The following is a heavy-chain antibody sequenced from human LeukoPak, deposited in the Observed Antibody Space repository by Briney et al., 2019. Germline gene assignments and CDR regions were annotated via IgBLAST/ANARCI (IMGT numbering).Heavy chain of an antibody. CDR2: IWYDGSHQ. D-gene: IGHD5-12*01. J-gene: IGHJ6*02. CDR1: GFTFRRYG. CDR3: ARDVMSGGGYDPHNGMDV. V-gene: IGHV3-33*01. Sequence: GGSLRLSCAASGFTFRRYGMHWVRQAPGQGLDWVAVIWYDGSHQHYSDSVKGRFTVSRANYNNTLYLQMNSLRAEDTAVYYCARDVMSGGGYDPHNGMDVWGHGTTVTVSS.